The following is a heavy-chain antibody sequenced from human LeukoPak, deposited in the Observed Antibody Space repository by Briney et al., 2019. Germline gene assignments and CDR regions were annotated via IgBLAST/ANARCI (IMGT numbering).Heavy chain of an antibody. CDR2: INPNSGGT. D-gene: IGHD4-11*01. Sequence: ASVKVSCKASGYTFTGYYMHWVRQAPGQGLEWMGWINPNSGGTNYAQKFQGRVTITRNTSISTAYMELSSLRSEDTAVYYCARGRRDYSFYYYYMDVWGKGTTVTVSS. V-gene: IGHV1-2*02. CDR3: ARGRRDYSFYYYYMDV. J-gene: IGHJ6*03. CDR1: GYTFTGYY.